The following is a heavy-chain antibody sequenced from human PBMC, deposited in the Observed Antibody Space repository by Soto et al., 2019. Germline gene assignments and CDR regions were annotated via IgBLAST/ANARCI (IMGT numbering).Heavy chain of an antibody. Sequence: QVQLVQSGAEVKKPGASVKVSCKASGYTFTTYGINWVRQAPGQGLEWMGWISAYNGNTNYAQKLQGRVTMTTDTTTSTAYMELRSPRSDDTAVYYCARDRGQWLSKGEFDPWGQGTLVTVSS. CDR3: ARDRGQWLSKGEFDP. V-gene: IGHV1-18*01. J-gene: IGHJ5*02. D-gene: IGHD6-19*01. CDR2: ISAYNGNT. CDR1: GYTFTTYG.